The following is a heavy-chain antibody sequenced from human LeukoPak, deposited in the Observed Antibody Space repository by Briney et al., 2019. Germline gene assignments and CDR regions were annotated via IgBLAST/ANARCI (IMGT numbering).Heavy chain of an antibody. CDR3: ARERAHKTTARPYFYFYGMDA. V-gene: IGHV3-66*01. CDR2: NYSGGDT. CDR1: GFSVSNNY. D-gene: IGHD1-1*01. J-gene: IGHJ6*02. Sequence: GGSLRLSCAASGFSVSNNYLSWVRQAPGKGLEWVSVNYSGGDTHFADSVKGRFTISRDNSKNTLYLQMNSLRADDTAVYFCARERAHKTTARPYFYFYGMDAWGPGTAVTVSS.